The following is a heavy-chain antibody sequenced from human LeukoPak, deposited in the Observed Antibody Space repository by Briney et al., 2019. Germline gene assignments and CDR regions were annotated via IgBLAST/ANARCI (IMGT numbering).Heavy chain of an antibody. Sequence: SVKVSCKVSGYTLTEVSMHWVRQAPGKGLEWMGRIIPILGIANYAQKFQGRVTITADKSTSTAYMELSSLRSEDTAVYYCARPGGSGTDYWGQGTLVTVSS. V-gene: IGHV1-69*02. J-gene: IGHJ4*02. CDR1: GYTLTEVS. CDR3: ARPGGSGTDY. CDR2: IIPILGIA. D-gene: IGHD2-15*01.